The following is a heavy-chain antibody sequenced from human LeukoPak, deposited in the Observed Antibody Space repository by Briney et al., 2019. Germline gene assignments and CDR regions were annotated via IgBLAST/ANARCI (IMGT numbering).Heavy chain of an antibody. CDR2: ISGSGGNT. Sequence: GGSLRLSCAASGFTYSSHAMSWARQAPGKGLEWVSVISGSGGNTYSADSVKGRFTISRDNSKDTLFLQMNSLRAEDTAVYYCAKVISWSFTWGQGTLVTVSS. J-gene: IGHJ5*02. V-gene: IGHV3-23*01. D-gene: IGHD6-13*01. CDR1: GFTYSSHA. CDR3: AKVISWSFT.